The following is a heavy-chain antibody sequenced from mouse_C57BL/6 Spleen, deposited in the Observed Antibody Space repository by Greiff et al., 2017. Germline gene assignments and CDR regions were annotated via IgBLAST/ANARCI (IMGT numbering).Heavy chain of an antibody. CDR2: IDPNSGGT. CDR3: ALDSSGPPMDY. V-gene: IGHV1-72*01. D-gene: IGHD3-2*02. Sequence: QVQLQQPGAELVKPGASVKLSCKASGYTFTSYWMHWVKPRPGRGLGWIGRIDPNSGGTKYNEQFKSKAPLTVDKPSSTAYMQLSSLTSEDSAVYYCALDSSGPPMDYWGQGTSVTVSS. CDR1: GYTFTSYW. J-gene: IGHJ4*01.